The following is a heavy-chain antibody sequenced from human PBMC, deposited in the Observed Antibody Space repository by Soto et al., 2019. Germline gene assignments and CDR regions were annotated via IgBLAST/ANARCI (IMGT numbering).Heavy chain of an antibody. J-gene: IGHJ6*02. CDR2: IDPSDSYT. D-gene: IGHD6-19*01. V-gene: IGHV5-10-1*01. CDR3: AREPSVAGTDYYYGMDV. Sequence: PGESLKISCKGSVYSFTSYWISWVRQMPGKGLEWMGRIDPSDSYTNYSPSFQGHVTISADKSISTAYLQWSSLKASDTAMYYCAREPSVAGTDYYYGMDVWGQGTAVTVSS. CDR1: VYSFTSYW.